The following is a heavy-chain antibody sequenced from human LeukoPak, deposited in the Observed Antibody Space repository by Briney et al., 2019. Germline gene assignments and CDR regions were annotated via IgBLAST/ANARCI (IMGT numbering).Heavy chain of an antibody. J-gene: IGHJ6*04. CDR2: IWYDGSNK. CDR3: AKDDSTDGMDV. CDR1: GFTFSSYG. V-gene: IGHV3-30*02. D-gene: IGHD2-15*01. Sequence: GGSLRLSCAASGFTFSSYGMHWVRQAPGKGLEWVAVIWYDGSNKYYADSVKGRFTTSRDNSKNTLYLQMNSLRAEDTAVYYCAKDDSTDGMDVWGKGTTVTVSS.